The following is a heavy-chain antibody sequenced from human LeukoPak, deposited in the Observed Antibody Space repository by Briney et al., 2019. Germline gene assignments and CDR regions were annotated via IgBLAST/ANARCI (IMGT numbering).Heavy chain of an antibody. Sequence: SETLSLTCSVSGDSIIDYYWNWIRQPPGKGLEWIGYVYYSGSTNYNPSLKSRVTISVDTSKNQFSLKLSSVTTADTAVYYCARVSGHYSNFDYWGQGTLVTVSS. CDR3: ARVSGHYSNFDY. CDR1: GDSIIDYY. CDR2: VYYSGST. J-gene: IGHJ4*02. D-gene: IGHD4-11*01. V-gene: IGHV4-59*01.